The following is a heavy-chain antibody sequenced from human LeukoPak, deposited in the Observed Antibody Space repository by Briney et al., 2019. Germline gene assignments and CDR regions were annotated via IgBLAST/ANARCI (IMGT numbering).Heavy chain of an antibody. D-gene: IGHD2-15*01. CDR1: GYTFIAYY. J-gene: IGHJ3*02. V-gene: IGHV1-2*02. CDR2: VNPDNGGT. CDR3: ARGPATAAFDI. Sequence: ASVRVSCKASGYTFIAYYMHWFRQAPGQGLEWMGWVNPDNGGTDSAQKFRGRVTVTSGTSISTAYMELSGLTSDDTAVYYCARGPATAAFDIWGQGTMVTVSS.